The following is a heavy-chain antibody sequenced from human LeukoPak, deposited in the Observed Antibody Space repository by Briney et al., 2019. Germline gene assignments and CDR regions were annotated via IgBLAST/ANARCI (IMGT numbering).Heavy chain of an antibody. V-gene: IGHV3-21*01. CDR2: ISSSSNFI. Sequence: GGLLRLSCAASGFTFSSYSMNWVRQAPGKGLEWVSSISSSSNFIYYADSVKGRFTISRDNAKNSLYLQMNSLRAEDTAVYYCARAISDTDASDIWGQGTMVTVSS. J-gene: IGHJ3*02. D-gene: IGHD2-21*02. CDR3: ARAISDTDASDI. CDR1: GFTFSSYS.